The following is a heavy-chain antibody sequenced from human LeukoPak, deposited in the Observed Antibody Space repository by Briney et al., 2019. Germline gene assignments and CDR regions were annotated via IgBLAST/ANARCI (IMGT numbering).Heavy chain of an antibody. Sequence: PSETLSLTCSVSGGSISSYYWSWIRQPPGKGLEWIGYIYYSGSTNYNPSLKSRVTISVDTSKNQSSVKLSSVTAADTAVYYCARRECGGGSCYFDYWGQGTLVTVSS. J-gene: IGHJ4*02. V-gene: IGHV4-59*08. CDR2: IYYSGST. CDR3: ARRECGGGSCYFDY. CDR1: GGSISSYY. D-gene: IGHD2-15*01.